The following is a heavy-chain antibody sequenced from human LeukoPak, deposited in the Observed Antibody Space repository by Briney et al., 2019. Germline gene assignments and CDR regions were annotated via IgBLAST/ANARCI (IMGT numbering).Heavy chain of an antibody. D-gene: IGHD3-22*01. J-gene: IGHJ3*02. Sequence: SETLSLTCAVYGGSFSGYYWSWIRQPPGKGLEWIGEINHSGSTNYNPSLKSRVTISVDTSKNQFSLKLSSVTAADTAVYYCARGTENYYDSSGYIGPAFDIWGQGTMVTVSS. CDR3: ARGTENYYDSSGYIGPAFDI. V-gene: IGHV4-34*01. CDR2: INHSGST. CDR1: GGSFSGYY.